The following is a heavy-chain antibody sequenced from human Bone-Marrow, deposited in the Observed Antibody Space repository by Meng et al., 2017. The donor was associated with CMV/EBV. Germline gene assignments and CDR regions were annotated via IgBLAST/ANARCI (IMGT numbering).Heavy chain of an antibody. CDR2: ISAYNGNT. CDR3: ARDCPPDSSTCGDFQH. V-gene: IGHV1-18*01. CDR1: GYSFTSYG. J-gene: IGHJ1*01. D-gene: IGHD4-11*01. Sequence: GESLKISCKGSGYSFTSYGISWVRQAPGQGLEWMGWISAYNGNTNYAQKLQGRVTMTTDTSTSTAYMELRSLRSDDTAVYYCARDCPPDSSTCGDFQHWGQGTLVTVSS.